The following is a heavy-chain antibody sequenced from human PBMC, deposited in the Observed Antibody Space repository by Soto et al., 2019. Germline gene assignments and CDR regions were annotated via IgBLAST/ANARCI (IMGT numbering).Heavy chain of an antibody. Sequence: QVQLVQSGAEAKKPGSSVKVSCKTSGGTFSSYAINWVRHSPGQGLEWMGGIVPLFRTTNYAQKFQGRVTITADTSTYTVYMELSELRSGDTAVYYCARGGYSSTWSNLLDRSGLDVWGQGTTVTVSS. CDR1: GGTFSSYA. V-gene: IGHV1-69*06. J-gene: IGHJ6*02. D-gene: IGHD6-13*01. CDR3: ARGGYSSTWSNLLDRSGLDV. CDR2: IVPLFRTT.